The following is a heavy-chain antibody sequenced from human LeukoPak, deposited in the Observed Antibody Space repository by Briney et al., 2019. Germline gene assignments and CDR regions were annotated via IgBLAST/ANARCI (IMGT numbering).Heavy chain of an antibody. CDR2: TYLSGST. D-gene: IGHD3-3*01. CDR3: ARGITIFGVVGPYYFDY. CDR1: AYSISVGYY. V-gene: IGHV4-38-2*02. Sequence: PETLSLTRTVSAYSISVGYYWGWIRHPPGKGLEGIGSTYLSGSTYYSPSPKSRLPMSLAPSKNQFSLKLSSVTAADTAVYYCARGITIFGVVGPYYFDYWGQGTLVTVSS. J-gene: IGHJ4*02.